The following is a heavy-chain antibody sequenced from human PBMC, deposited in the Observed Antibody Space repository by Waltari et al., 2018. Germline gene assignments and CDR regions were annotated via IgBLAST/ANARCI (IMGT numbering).Heavy chain of an antibody. CDR2: ISSSGSTI. J-gene: IGHJ3*02. D-gene: IGHD3-9*01. CDR1: GFTFSSYE. Sequence: EVQLVESGGGLVQPGGSLRLSCAASGFTFSSYELNWVRQAPGKWLEWVSYISSSGSTIYYADSVKGRFTISRDNAKNSLYLQMNSLRAEDTAVYYCARRPLRYFDWANAFDIWGQGTMVTVSS. V-gene: IGHV3-48*03. CDR3: ARRPLRYFDWANAFDI.